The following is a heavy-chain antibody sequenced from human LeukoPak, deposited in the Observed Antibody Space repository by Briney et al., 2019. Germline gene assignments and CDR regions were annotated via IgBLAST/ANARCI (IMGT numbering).Heavy chain of an antibody. CDR2: IHFSETT. CDR1: GGSISSPY. CDR3: ARGGFAPLDL. D-gene: IGHD3-16*01. Sequence: SETLSPTCTVSGGSISSPYWSWFRQPAGKGLEWIGRIHFSETTNNNPSLKSRVTLSLDTSKNRFSLNMTSVTAADTAVYYCARGGFAPLDLWGQGILVTVSS. J-gene: IGHJ5*02. V-gene: IGHV4-4*07.